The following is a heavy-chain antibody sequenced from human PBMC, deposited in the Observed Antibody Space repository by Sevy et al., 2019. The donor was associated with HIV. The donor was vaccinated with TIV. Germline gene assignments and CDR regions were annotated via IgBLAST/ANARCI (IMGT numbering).Heavy chain of an antibody. V-gene: IGHV3-30*18. D-gene: IGHD2-15*01. Sequence: GGSLRLSCTASGFTFSTTAMYWVRQAPGKALEWVAFISSDGVNLNYGGSVKGRVTVSRDNTQRTRYLQMDNVRSDDAATYFCGKDPDQQLAFGAHSFFSYYFGVDVWGPGTTVTVSS. J-gene: IGHJ6*02. CDR2: ISSDGVNL. CDR1: GFTFSTTA. CDR3: GKDPDQQLAFGAHSFFSYYFGVDV.